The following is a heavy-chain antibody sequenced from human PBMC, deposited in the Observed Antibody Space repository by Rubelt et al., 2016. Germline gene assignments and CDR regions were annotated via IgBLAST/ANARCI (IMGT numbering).Heavy chain of an antibody. CDR1: GGSISRSSYY. V-gene: IGHV4-39*07. D-gene: IGHD6-19*01. Sequence: QVQLQQWGAGLLKPSETLSLTCTVSGGSISRSSYYWGWIRQPPGKGLEWIGSVSYAESTYYNPSLQSRVTISGDTSKNQLSRRLGSLTAADTAVYYWARGPDSSGWYGDYWGQGTLVTVSS. CDR2: VSYAEST. J-gene: IGHJ4*02. CDR3: ARGPDSSGWYGDY.